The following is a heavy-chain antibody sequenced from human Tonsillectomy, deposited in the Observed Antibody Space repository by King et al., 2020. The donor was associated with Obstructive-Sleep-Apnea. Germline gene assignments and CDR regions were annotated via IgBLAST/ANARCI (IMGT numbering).Heavy chain of an antibody. CDR2: IYYSGST. CDR1: GGSISSSSYY. D-gene: IGHD3-10*01. V-gene: IGHV4-39*07. Sequence: QLQESGPGLVKPSETLSLTCTVSGGSISSSSYYWGWILQPPGKRLEWIGGIYYSGSTHYNPSLMSRVTISVDTSKNQFSLRLSSVTAADTAVYYCARRIDRGGGFDPWGQGTLVTVSS. J-gene: IGHJ5*02. CDR3: ARRIDRGGGFDP.